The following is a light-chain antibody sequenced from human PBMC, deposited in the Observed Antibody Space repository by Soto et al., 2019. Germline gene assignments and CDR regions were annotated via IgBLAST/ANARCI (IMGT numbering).Light chain of an antibody. CDR1: QNINNY. CDR3: QQSYSFPLT. CDR2: AAS. Sequence: DIQMTQSPSSLSASVGDRVTIPCRASQNINNYLNWYQQKPGKGPKHLIYAASTLQTGVPSRFSGSGFGTDFTLTISSLQPEDCATYYCQQSYSFPLTFGGGTKVEIK. J-gene: IGKJ4*01. V-gene: IGKV1-39*01.